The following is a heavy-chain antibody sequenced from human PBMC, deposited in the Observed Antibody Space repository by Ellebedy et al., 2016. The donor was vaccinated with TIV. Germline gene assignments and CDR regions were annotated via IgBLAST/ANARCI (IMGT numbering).Heavy chain of an antibody. CDR3: ATDKVCFTFDI. CDR1: GFTFSASW. V-gene: IGHV3-7*01. J-gene: IGHJ3*02. Sequence: GESLKISCAASGFTFSASWMTWVRQAPGQGLEWVANINQDGRTTNYVDSVKGRFTISRDNAKNSLYLQLNSLRADDTAMYYCATDKVCFTFDIWGRGTMVTVSS. CDR2: INQDGRTT.